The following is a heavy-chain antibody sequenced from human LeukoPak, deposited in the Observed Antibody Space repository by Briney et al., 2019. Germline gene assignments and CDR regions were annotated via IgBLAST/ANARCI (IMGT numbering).Heavy chain of an antibody. D-gene: IGHD3-10*01. V-gene: IGHV3-33*01. CDR3: ARGGGFGELFD. CDR2: IWYDGSNR. J-gene: IGHJ4*02. CDR1: GFTFGSYG. Sequence: GGSLRLSCAASGFTFGSYGMHWVRQAPGKGLEWVAIIWYDGSNRYYTDSVKGRFTISRDNSKNTLYLQMNSLRAEDTAVYYCARGGGFGELFDWGQGSLVTVSS.